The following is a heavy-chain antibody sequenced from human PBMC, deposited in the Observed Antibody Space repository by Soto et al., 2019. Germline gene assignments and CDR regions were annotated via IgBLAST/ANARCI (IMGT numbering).Heavy chain of an antibody. D-gene: IGHD3-10*01. J-gene: IGHJ6*02. CDR1: GFTFTRYS. V-gene: IGHV3-21*06. CDR2: ISSTTNYI. CDR3: ARGAYYGSGSLSTRTYYYYGMDV. Sequence: GGSLRLSCAASGFTFTRYSMNWVRQAPGKGLEWVSSISSTTNYIYYGDSMKGRFTISRDNAKNSLYLEMNSLRAEDTAVYYCARGAYYGSGSLSTRTYYYYGMDVWGQGTTVTVSS.